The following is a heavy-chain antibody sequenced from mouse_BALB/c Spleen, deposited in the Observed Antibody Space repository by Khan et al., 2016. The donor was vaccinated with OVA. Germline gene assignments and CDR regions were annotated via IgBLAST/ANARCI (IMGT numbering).Heavy chain of an antibody. D-gene: IGHD2-1*01. CDR1: GYTFTTYW. CDR2: INPSNGRT. Sequence: QVQLKESGVDLVKPGASVKLSCKASGYTFTTYWIHWVKQRPGQGLEWIGEINPSNGRTYHNEKFKTKATLTVDTSSSTAYMQLSSLTSADSAVYYCARLYYSWFAHWGQGTLVTVSA. CDR3: ARLYYSWFAH. V-gene: IGHV1S81*02. J-gene: IGHJ3*01.